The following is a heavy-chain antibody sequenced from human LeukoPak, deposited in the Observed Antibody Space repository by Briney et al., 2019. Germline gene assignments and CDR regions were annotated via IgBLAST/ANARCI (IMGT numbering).Heavy chain of an antibody. CDR2: IIPIFGTA. Sequence: SVKVSCKASGYTFTSYAISWVRQAPGQGLEWMGGIIPIFGTANYAQKFQGRVTITADESTSTAYMELSSLRSEDTAVYYCARCDSSGYYLSDYWGQGTLVTVSS. V-gene: IGHV1-69*13. D-gene: IGHD3-22*01. J-gene: IGHJ4*02. CDR1: GYTFTSYA. CDR3: ARCDSSGYYLSDY.